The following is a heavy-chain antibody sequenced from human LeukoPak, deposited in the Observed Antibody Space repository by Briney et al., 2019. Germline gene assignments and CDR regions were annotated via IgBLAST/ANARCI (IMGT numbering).Heavy chain of an antibody. D-gene: IGHD3-16*02. Sequence: SQTLSLTCAISGDSFSSNSAARNWIRQSPSRGLEWLGRTYYRSKWHNDYALSVKSRITINRDTSKNQFSMHLNSVTPEDTAVYYCARIVGGSQDYWGQGTLVTVSS. CDR1: GDSFSSNSAA. CDR3: ARIVGGSQDY. V-gene: IGHV6-1*01. J-gene: IGHJ4*02. CDR2: TYYRSKWHN.